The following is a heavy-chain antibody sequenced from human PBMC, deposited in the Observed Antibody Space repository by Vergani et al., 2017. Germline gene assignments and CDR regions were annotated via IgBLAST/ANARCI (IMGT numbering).Heavy chain of an antibody. V-gene: IGHV3-30*18. CDR2: ISYDGSNK. CDR1: GFTFSSYG. CDR3: AKDGLYCSGGSCYHYYFDY. Sequence: QVQLVESGGGVVQPGRSLRLSCAASGFTFSSYGMHWVRQAPGKGLEWVAVISYDGSNKYYADSVKGRFTISRDNSKNTLYLQMNSLRAEDTAVYYCAKDGLYCSGGSCYHYYFDYWGQGTLVTVSS. D-gene: IGHD2-15*01. J-gene: IGHJ4*02.